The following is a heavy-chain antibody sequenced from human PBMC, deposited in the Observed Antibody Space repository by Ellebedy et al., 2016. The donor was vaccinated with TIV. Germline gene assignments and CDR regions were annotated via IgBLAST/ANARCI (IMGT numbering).Heavy chain of an antibody. CDR3: ARVIRGSSGMDV. CDR2: INPDSGVT. V-gene: IGHV1-2*02. Sequence: ASVKVSCKASGYTFTAYYMHWVRQAPGQGLEWTGWINPDSGVTNFAQKFQGRVTMTRDTSVNTAYMELSRLESDDTAVYYCARVIRGSSGMDVWGQGTTVTVS. D-gene: IGHD6-13*01. J-gene: IGHJ6*02. CDR1: GYTFTAYY.